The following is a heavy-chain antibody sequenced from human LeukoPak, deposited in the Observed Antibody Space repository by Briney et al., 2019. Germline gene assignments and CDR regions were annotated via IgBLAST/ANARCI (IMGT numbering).Heavy chain of an antibody. Sequence: ASVKVSCKASGYTFTSYYMHWVRQAPGQGLEWMGIINPSGGSTSYAQKFQGRVTMTRDTSTSTVYMELSSLRSEDTAVYYCARVYSSGWYGPEYFDYWGQGTLDTVSS. CDR2: INPSGGST. CDR3: ARVYSSGWYGPEYFDY. J-gene: IGHJ4*02. D-gene: IGHD6-19*01. V-gene: IGHV1-46*01. CDR1: GYTFTSYY.